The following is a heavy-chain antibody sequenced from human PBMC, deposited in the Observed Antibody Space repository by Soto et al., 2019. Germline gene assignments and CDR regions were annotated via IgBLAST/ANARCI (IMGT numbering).Heavy chain of an antibody. CDR3: ARSRYYDSSGYYWFYP. D-gene: IGHD3-22*01. J-gene: IGHJ5*02. CDR2: IYYSWST. V-gene: IGHV4-59*01. Sequence: SETLSLTCTVSGGSISSYYWSWIRQPPGKGLEWIGYIYYSWSTNYNPSLKSRVTISVDTSKNQFSLKLSSVTAADTAVYYCARSRYYDSSGYYWFYPWGQGTLVTVSS. CDR1: GGSISSYY.